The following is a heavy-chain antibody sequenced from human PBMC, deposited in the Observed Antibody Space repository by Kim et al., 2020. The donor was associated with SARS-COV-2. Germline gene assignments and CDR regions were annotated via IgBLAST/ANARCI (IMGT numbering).Heavy chain of an antibody. D-gene: IGHD5-12*01. CDR2: IYTSGIT. CDR1: GFTVSNHY. Sequence: GGSLRLSCVVSGFTVSNHYMNWVRQAPGKCLEWVATIYTSGITYYADSVKGRFTISRDNSRNTLYLQLNSLRAEDTAVYYCARDGDIVAPLDYWGQGTLVTVSS. V-gene: IGHV3-66*01. J-gene: IGHJ4*02. CDR3: ARDGDIVAPLDY.